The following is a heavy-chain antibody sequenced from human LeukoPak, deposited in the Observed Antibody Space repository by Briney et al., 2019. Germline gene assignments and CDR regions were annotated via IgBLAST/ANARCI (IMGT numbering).Heavy chain of an antibody. Sequence: SETLSLTCTVSGGSISSGSYYWGWIRQPPGKGLEWIGSIYYSGSTNYNPSLKSRVTISVDTSKNQFSLRLSSVTAADTAVYYCARERGGGISSWFDYWGQGTLVTVSS. CDR2: IYYSGST. D-gene: IGHD3-16*01. CDR3: ARERGGGISSWFDY. V-gene: IGHV4-39*02. J-gene: IGHJ4*02. CDR1: GGSISSGSYY.